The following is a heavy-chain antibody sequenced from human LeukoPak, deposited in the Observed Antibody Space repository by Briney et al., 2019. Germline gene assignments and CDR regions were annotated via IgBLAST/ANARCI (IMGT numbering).Heavy chain of an antibody. CDR3: AKGYYGSGSYGWFDY. V-gene: IGHV3-23*01. J-gene: IGHJ4*02. CDR1: GSTFNNYA. Sequence: GGSLRLSCAASGSTFNNYAMSWVRQAPGKGLEWVSTISGSGDRTYYADSVKGRFTISRDNSKNTLFLHMNSLRAEDTAVYSCAKGYYGSGSYGWFDYWGQGTLVTVSS. D-gene: IGHD3-10*01. CDR2: ISGSGDRT.